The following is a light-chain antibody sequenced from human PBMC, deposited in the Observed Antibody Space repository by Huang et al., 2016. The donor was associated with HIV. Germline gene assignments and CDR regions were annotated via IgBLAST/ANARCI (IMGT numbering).Light chain of an antibody. CDR1: HDITNY. CDR3: QQHVDFPIT. CDR2: DAS. J-gene: IGKJ5*01. V-gene: IGKV1-33*01. Sequence: DIQMTQSPSSLSASVKDRVTITCQASHDITNYVNWYQQKPGKAPKLLIYDASNLETGVPSRFSGSGSGTDFTFTISGLQLEDFATYYCQQHVDFPITFGQGTRLEIK.